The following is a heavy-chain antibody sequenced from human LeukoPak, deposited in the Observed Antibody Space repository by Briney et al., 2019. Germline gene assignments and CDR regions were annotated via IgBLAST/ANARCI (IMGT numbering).Heavy chain of an antibody. CDR1: KFIFTTYT. J-gene: IGHJ6*02. Sequence: GGSLRLSCAVSKFIFTTYTMTWVRQAPGKGLEWVSSVSRGGASTYYADSVEGRFTISRDSSNNTVYLQMRSLRAEDTAVYYCAKDSYGLDVWGQGTKVSVSS. CDR2: VSRGGAST. V-gene: IGHV3-23*01. CDR3: AKDSYGLDV.